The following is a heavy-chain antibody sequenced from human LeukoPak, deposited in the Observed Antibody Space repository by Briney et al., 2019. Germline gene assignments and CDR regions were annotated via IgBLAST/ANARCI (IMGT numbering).Heavy chain of an antibody. V-gene: IGHV4-59*08. J-gene: IGHJ4*02. CDR2: IYYSGST. CDR1: GGSTSSYY. D-gene: IGHD6-19*01. CDR3: ARHSGAGTGFVY. Sequence: PSETLSLTCTVSGGSTSSYYWSWIRQLPGKGLEWIGYIYYSGSTNYNPSLKSRLTISIDTSKNQFSLKLSSVTAADTAVYYCARHSGAGTGFVYWGQGTLVTVSS.